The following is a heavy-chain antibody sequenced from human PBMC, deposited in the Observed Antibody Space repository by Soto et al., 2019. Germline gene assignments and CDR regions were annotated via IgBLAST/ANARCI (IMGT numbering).Heavy chain of an antibody. CDR3: ARDPRRAYYHDH. V-gene: IGHV4-31*03. J-gene: IGHJ4*02. D-gene: IGHD3-3*01. CDR2: IYYTGNT. CDR1: GGSVSSGSYY. Sequence: TLSLTCTVSGGSVSSGSYYWSWIRQHPGRGLEWIGYIYYTGNTYYNPSLKSRLAISVDTSKNQFSLKLTSVTAADTAVYYCARDPRRAYYHDHWGQGTLVTVS.